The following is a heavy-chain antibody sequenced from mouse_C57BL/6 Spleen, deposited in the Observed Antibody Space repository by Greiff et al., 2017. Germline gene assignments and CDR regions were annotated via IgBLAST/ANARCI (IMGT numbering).Heavy chain of an antibody. D-gene: IGHD3-2*02. CDR3: ARAGQATWIAY. CDR1: GFTFSDYG. Sequence: EVKLVESGGGLVKPGGSLKLSCAASGFTFSDYGMHWVRQAPEKGLEWVAYISSGSSTIYYADTVKGRCTITRDNAKNTLFLQMTSLRSEDTAMDYCARAGQATWIAYWGQGTLVTVSA. J-gene: IGHJ3*01. V-gene: IGHV5-17*01. CDR2: ISSGSSTI.